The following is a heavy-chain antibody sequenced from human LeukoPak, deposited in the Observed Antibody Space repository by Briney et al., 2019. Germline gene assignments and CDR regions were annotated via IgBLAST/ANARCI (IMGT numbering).Heavy chain of an antibody. CDR2: ISGSGGST. D-gene: IGHD2-21*02. V-gene: IGHV3-23*01. CDR3: VKARGSVVVTAIDY. J-gene: IGHJ4*02. Sequence: PGGSLRLSCAASGFTFSSYAMSWVRQAPGKGLEWVSVISGSGGSTYYADSVKGRFTISRDNSKNTLYLEMNSLRAEDTAVYYCVKARGSVVVTAIDYWGQGTLDTVSS. CDR1: GFTFSSYA.